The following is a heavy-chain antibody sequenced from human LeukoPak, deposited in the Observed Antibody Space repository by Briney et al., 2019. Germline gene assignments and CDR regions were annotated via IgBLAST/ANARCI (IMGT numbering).Heavy chain of an antibody. D-gene: IGHD2-21*02. CDR3: AKVATPYCGGDCYSYYYYYMDV. Sequence: GGSLRLSCAASGFTFSSYGMHWVRQAPGKGLEWVAFIRYDGRNKYDADSVKGLFTISRDNSKNTLYLQMDSLRPEDTAVYSCAKVATPYCGGDCYSYYYYYMDVWGKGTTVTISS. CDR2: IRYDGRNK. CDR1: GFTFSSYG. J-gene: IGHJ6*03. V-gene: IGHV3-30*02.